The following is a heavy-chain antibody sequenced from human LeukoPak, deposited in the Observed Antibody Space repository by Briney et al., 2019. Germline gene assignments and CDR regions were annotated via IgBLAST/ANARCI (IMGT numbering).Heavy chain of an antibody. CDR2: IYYSGST. CDR3: ARQNYNDSSGYPDY. D-gene: IGHD3-22*01. CDR1: GGSISSYY. Sequence: SETLSLTCTVSGGSISSYYWSWIRQPPGKGLEWIGYIYYSGSTNYNPSLKSRVTISVDTSKNQFSLKLSSVTAADTAVYYCARQNYNDSSGYPDYWGQGTLVTVSS. V-gene: IGHV4-59*08. J-gene: IGHJ4*02.